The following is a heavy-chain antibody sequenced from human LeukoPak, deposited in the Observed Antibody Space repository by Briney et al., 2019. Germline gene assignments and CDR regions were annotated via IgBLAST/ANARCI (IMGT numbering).Heavy chain of an antibody. CDR3: ARDHEYSSGWYGRCFDY. D-gene: IGHD6-19*01. Sequence: ASVKVSCKASGYTFTSYDINWVRQATGQGLEWMGWMNPNSGNTGYAQKFQGRVTMTRNTSISTAYMELSSLRSDDTAVYYCARDHEYSSGWYGRCFDYWGQGTLVTVSS. J-gene: IGHJ4*02. V-gene: IGHV1-8*01. CDR1: GYTFTSYD. CDR2: MNPNSGNT.